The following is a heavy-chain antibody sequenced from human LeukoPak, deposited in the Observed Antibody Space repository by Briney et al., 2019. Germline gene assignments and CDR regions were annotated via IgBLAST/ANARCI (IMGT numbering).Heavy chain of an antibody. CDR1: GFTFSGSA. D-gene: IGHD6-19*01. Sequence: GGSLRLSCAASGFTFSGSAMHWVRQASGKGLEWVGRIRSRANSYATAYAASVKGRFTISRDDSKNTAYLQMNSLKTEDTAVYYCTRVIAVAGTGGYWGQGTLVTASS. V-gene: IGHV3-73*01. J-gene: IGHJ4*02. CDR2: IRSRANSYAT. CDR3: TRVIAVAGTGGY.